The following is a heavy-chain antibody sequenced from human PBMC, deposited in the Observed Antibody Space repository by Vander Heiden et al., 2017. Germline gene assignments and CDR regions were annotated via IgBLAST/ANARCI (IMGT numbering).Heavy chain of an antibody. J-gene: IGHJ6*01. CDR3: ARHRGNCPNGVCSDFRLDV. D-gene: IGHD2-8*01. CDR1: GMTFSHHG. Sequence: QAQLEESGGAVVQPGQSLRLSCAASGMTFSHHGMHWVRQAPGKGLEWVAIIWFDGSDKYYSDSVKGRFTISRDNSKNTLYLQMNSLSAEDTAVYYCARHRGNCPNGVCSDFRLDVWGQGTPVTVSA. V-gene: IGHV3-33*01. CDR2: IWFDGSDK.